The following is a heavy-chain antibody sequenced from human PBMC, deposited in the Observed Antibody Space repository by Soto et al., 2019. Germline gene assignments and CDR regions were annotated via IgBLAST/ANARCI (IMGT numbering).Heavy chain of an antibody. V-gene: IGHV4-34*01. D-gene: IGHD2-2*01. Sequence: QVQLQQWGAGLLKPSETLSLTCAVYGGSFSGYYWSWIRQPPGKGLEWIGEINHSGSTNYNPSLKSRVTLSVDTSKNQFALKLSSVTAADTAVYYCARRRRYCSSTSCYGAYYYYGMDVWGQGTTVTVSS. CDR2: INHSGST. J-gene: IGHJ6*02. CDR3: ARRRRYCSSTSCYGAYYYYGMDV. CDR1: GGSFSGYY.